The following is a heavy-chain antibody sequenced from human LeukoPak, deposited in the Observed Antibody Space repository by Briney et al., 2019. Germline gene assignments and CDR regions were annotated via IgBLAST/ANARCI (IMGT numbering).Heavy chain of an antibody. V-gene: IGHV4-59*11. J-gene: IGHJ6*03. D-gene: IGHD3-3*01. Sequence: SETLSLTCTVSGGSISSHYWSWIRQPPGKGLEWIGYIYYSGSTNYNPSLKSRVTISVDTSKNQFSLKLSSVTAADTAVYYCARGLDFWSGTSPYYYYCMDVWGKGTTVTVSS. CDR3: ARGLDFWSGTSPYYYYCMDV. CDR1: GGSISSHY. CDR2: IYYSGST.